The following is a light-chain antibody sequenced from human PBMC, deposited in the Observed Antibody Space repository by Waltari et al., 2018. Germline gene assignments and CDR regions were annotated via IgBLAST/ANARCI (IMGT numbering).Light chain of an antibody. Sequence: DAVMTQSPLSLPVTLGQPASISCMSSQSPVSSDGNTYLSWFQQRPGQSPRRLIYTVSNRDSGVPDRFSGSGSGTDFTLKISRVEAEDVGVYYCMQATYWPWTFGQGTKVEIK. CDR2: TVS. CDR3: MQATYWPWT. J-gene: IGKJ1*01. V-gene: IGKV2-30*01. CDR1: QSPVSSDGNTY.